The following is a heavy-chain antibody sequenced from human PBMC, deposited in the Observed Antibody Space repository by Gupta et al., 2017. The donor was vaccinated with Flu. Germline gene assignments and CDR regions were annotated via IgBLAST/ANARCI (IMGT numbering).Heavy chain of an antibody. CDR1: GFTFSNYW. CDR2: RKKDGTAE. V-gene: IGHV3-7*04. J-gene: IGHJ4*02. D-gene: IGHD1-26*01. CDR3: ARARLYIGNYYYFDD. Sequence: EVQLVESGGGLVQPGGSLRLSCSASGFTFSNYWLSWVRQAPGKGLEWVANRKKDGTAEHYVDSVKGRFTLSRDNAKNYVYLQMSNLRAEDTAVYYCARARLYIGNYYYFDDWGQGTLVTVSS.